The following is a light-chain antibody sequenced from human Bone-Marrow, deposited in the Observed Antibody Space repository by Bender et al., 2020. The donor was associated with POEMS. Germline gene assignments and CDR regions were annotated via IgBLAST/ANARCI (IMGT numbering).Light chain of an antibody. V-gene: IGLV2-23*01. J-gene: IGLJ2*01. CDR2: KDT. Sequence: QSALTQPASVSGSPGQSINISCTGTSRDVGGYNLVSWYQQHPGKVPKLIIYKDTRRPSGFSIRFSGSKSGNTASLTVSGLQAEDEADYYCSSYAGVRSLIFGGGTKLTVL. CDR3: SSYAGVRSLI. CDR1: SRDVGGYNL.